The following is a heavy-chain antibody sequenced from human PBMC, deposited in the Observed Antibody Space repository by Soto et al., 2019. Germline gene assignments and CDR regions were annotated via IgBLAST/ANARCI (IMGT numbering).Heavy chain of an antibody. Sequence: SQTLPLTCTVSASSLSSSSFFWGWIRQPPGKGLESIGCIYYSGSTYYKPSLKSRVTMSVDTSKNQFSLKLSSVTAADTAVYYCARLTTRDRRYYGMEVWGPGTTVTVSS. V-gene: IGHV4-39*01. CDR2: IYYSGST. CDR1: ASSLSSSSFF. J-gene: IGHJ6*02. CDR3: ARLTTRDRRYYGMEV.